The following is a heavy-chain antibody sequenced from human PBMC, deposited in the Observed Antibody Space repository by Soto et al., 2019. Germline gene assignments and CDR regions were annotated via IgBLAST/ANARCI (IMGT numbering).Heavy chain of an antibody. CDR3: ATIYGAGSTHFDS. D-gene: IGHD3-10*01. CDR1: GDTFNFYT. CDR2: VIPMLRMS. V-gene: IGHV1-69*02. J-gene: IGHJ4*02. Sequence: QVQLVQSGAEVRKPGSSVKVSCTASGDTFNFYTISWVRQAPGQGLEWMGRVIPMLRMSNYAQKFQGRVTISADKSTSTAYLALSSLMSDDTAVYYRATIYGAGSTHFDSWGQGTLVTVSS.